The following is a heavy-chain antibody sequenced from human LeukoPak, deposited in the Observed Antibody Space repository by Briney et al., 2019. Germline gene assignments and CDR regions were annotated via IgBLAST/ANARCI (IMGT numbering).Heavy chain of an antibody. CDR2: IIPIFGTA. CDR3: ARVNLGRYCSGGSCSYYFDY. Sequence: SVKVSCKASGGTFSSYAISWVRQAPGQGLEWMGGIIPIFGTANYAQKFQGRVTITADKSTSTAYMKLSSLRSEDTAVYYCARVNLGRYCSGGSCSYYFDYWGQGTLVTVSS. D-gene: IGHD2-15*01. CDR1: GGTFSSYA. J-gene: IGHJ4*02. V-gene: IGHV1-69*06.